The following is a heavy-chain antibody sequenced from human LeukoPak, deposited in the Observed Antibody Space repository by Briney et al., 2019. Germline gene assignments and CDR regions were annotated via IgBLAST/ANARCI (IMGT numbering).Heavy chain of an antibody. J-gene: IGHJ4*02. V-gene: IGHV3-53*01. CDR3: AREDGGFDY. Sequence: GLEWVSFIYRVSSPYYTTSVKGRGTISSDKSQNTLYLQKNSLGAEDTAVYYCAREDGGFDYWGQGTLVTVSS. CDR2: IYRVSSP. D-gene: IGHD3-16*01.